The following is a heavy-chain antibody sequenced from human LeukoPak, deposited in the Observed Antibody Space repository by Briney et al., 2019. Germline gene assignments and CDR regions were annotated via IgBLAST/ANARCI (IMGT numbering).Heavy chain of an antibody. CDR2: ISGSAGST. D-gene: IGHD4-17*01. CDR3: AKNGPLRCLGY. J-gene: IGHJ4*02. CDR1: GFTFSSYA. Sequence: PGGSLRLSCAASGFTFSSYAMSWVRQAPGKGLEWVSSISGSAGSTYYADSVKGRFTISRDNSKNTLYLQMNSLRAEDTAVYYYAKNGPLRCLGYWGQGTLVTVSS. V-gene: IGHV3-23*01.